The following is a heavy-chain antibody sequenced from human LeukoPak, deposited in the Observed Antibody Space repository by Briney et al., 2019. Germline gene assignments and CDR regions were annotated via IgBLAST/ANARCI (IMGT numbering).Heavy chain of an antibody. CDR2: IYYSGST. CDR1: ADSISSYY. Sequence: SETLSLTCTVSADSISSYYWSWIRQPPGKGLEWMGYIYYSGSTNYNPSLKSRVTISLDTSKDHFSLKLSSVSAADTAVYYCARGIVAVVTDAFDIWGQGTMVTVSS. CDR3: ARGIVAVVTDAFDI. J-gene: IGHJ3*02. V-gene: IGHV4-59*01. D-gene: IGHD3-22*01.